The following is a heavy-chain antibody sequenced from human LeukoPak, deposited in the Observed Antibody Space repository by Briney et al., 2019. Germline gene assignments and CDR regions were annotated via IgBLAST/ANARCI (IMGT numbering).Heavy chain of an antibody. CDR1: GFTFSSYS. CDR2: ISSSSSYI. D-gene: IGHD3-22*01. V-gene: IGHV3-21*01. J-gene: IGHJ4*02. CDR3: ARDLDDSSGYGY. Sequence: MTGGSLRLSCAASGFTFSSYSMNWVRQAPGKGLEWVSSISSSSSYIYYADSVKGRFTISRDNAKNSLYLQMNSLRAEDTAVYYCARDLDDSSGYGYWGQGTLVTVSS.